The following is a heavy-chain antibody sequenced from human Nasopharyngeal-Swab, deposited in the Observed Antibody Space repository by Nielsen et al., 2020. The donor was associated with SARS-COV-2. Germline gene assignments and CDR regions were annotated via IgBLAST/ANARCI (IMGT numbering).Heavy chain of an antibody. D-gene: IGHD6-6*01. CDR2: IYHSGST. Sequence: WICQPPGKGLEWIGGIYHSGSTNYDPSLKSRVTISVDKSKNQFSLKLSSVTAADTAVYYCARALGSIAARPRFDPWGQGTLVTVSS. J-gene: IGHJ5*02. V-gene: IGHV4-4*02. CDR3: ARALGSIAARPRFDP.